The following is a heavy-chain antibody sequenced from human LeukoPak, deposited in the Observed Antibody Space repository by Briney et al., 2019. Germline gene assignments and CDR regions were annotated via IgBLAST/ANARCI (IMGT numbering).Heavy chain of an antibody. CDR3: AKDRQLSRSSPYYYYMDV. J-gene: IGHJ6*03. CDR1: GFTFINYG. CDR2: IRYDGSDK. Sequence: GGSLLLSSSASGFTFINYGIHWVRRAPGKGLEWVAFIRYDGSDKYYAGSVKGRFTISRDNSKNTLYLQMNSLTAEDTAVYYCAKDRQLSRSSPYYYYMDVWGKGTTVTVSS. V-gene: IGHV3-30*02. D-gene: IGHD6-6*01.